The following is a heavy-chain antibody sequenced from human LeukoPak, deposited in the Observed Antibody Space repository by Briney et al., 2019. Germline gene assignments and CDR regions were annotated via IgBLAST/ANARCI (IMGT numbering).Heavy chain of an antibody. D-gene: IGHD6-13*01. J-gene: IGHJ6*03. CDR3: ARDGEQQSYYYYYMDV. CDR2: ISYDGSNK. V-gene: IGHV3-30*01. CDR1: GFTFSSYA. Sequence: GGSLRLSCAASGFTFSSYAMHWVRQAPGKGLEWVAVISYDGSNKYYADSVKGRFTISRDNSKNTLYLQMNSLRAEDTAVYYCARDGEQQSYYYYYMDVWGKGTTVTVSS.